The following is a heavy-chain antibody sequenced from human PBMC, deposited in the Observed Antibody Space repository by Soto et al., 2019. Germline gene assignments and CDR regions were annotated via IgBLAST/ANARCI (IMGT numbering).Heavy chain of an antibody. CDR3: ARGGKVDTAMAAAYYYYGMDV. D-gene: IGHD5-18*01. CDR2: ISYDGSNK. CDR1: GFTFSSYV. J-gene: IGHJ6*02. Sequence: GGSLRLSCAASGFTFSSYVMHWVRQAPGKGLEWVAVISYDGSNKYYADSVKGRFTISRDNSKNTLYLQMNSLRAEDTAVYYCARGGKVDTAMAAAYYYYGMDVWGQGTTVTV. V-gene: IGHV3-30*03.